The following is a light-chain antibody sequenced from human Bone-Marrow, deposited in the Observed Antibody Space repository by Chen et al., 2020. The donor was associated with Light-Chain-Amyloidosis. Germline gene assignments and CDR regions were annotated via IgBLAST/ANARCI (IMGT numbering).Light chain of an antibody. CDR2: GSA. Sequence: EIVLTQSPGTLSLSSGEGANLSCRHRQTISSNYLTWYQQKFGQAPGLLIYGSASRATGIPDRFTGSGSVTDFTLTINRLEPEDFAMYDCQPYGTSPLTFVGGTKVEIK. CDR1: QTISSNY. V-gene: IGKV3-20*01. CDR3: QPYGTSPLT. J-gene: IGKJ4*01.